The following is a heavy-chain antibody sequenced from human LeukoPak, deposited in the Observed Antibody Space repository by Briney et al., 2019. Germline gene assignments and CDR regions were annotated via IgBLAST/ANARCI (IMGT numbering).Heavy chain of an antibody. CDR2: TVGSRPDT. CDR3: AGDDAVTQRGGFDY. CDR1: GFTFTNYA. D-gene: IGHD4-17*01. Sequence: GGSLRLSCAASGFTFTNYAMSWVRQTPGKGLEWVAATVGSRPDTYHADSVKGRFTVSRDNSRNTLYLQMNSLRAEDTALYYCAGDDAVTQRGGFDYWGQGTLVTVSS. J-gene: IGHJ4*02. V-gene: IGHV3-23*01.